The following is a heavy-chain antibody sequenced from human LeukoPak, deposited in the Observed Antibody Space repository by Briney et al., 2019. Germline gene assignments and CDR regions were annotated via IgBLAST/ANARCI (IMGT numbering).Heavy chain of an antibody. J-gene: IGHJ4*02. D-gene: IGHD5-18*01. CDR3: ARDGGLSYEIDY. V-gene: IGHV3-48*01. Sequence: GGSLRLSCAASRFALSDYSVNWVRQAPGKGLEWVSYISKNLVTIYYADSVKGRFTISRDNAKNSVYLQMDRLRAAHTAVYYCARDGGLSYEIDYWGQGTLVTVS. CDR1: RFALSDYS. CDR2: ISKNLVTI.